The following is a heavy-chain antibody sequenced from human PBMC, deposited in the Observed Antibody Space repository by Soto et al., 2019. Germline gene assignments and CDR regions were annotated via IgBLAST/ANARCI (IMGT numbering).Heavy chain of an antibody. V-gene: IGHV1-18*01. Sequence: EASVKVSCKASGYTFTNYGITWVRQAPGQGLEWMGWISAYNGNTHYTQKFQGRVTMTRNTSNSTAYMELSSLRSEDTAVYYCARGVPLRHVLRFLEWSGHGQYYFDYWGQGTLVTVSS. CDR1: GYTFTNYG. CDR3: ARGVPLRHVLRFLEWSGHGQYYFDY. D-gene: IGHD3-3*01. CDR2: ISAYNGNT. J-gene: IGHJ4*02.